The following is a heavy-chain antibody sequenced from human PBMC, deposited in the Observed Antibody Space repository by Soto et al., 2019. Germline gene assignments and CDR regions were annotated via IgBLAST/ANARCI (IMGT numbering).Heavy chain of an antibody. V-gene: IGHV3-13*01. D-gene: IGHD5-12*01. CDR3: ARGRWGSGYGGGYYYMDV. CDR1: GFTFSSYD. J-gene: IGHJ6*03. CDR2: IGTAGDT. Sequence: EVQLVESGGGLVQPGGSPRLSCAASGFTFSSYDMHWVRQATGKGLEWVSAIGTAGDTYYPGSVKGRFTISRENAKNSLYLQMNSLRAGDTAVYYCARGRWGSGYGGGYYYMDVWGKGTTVTVSS.